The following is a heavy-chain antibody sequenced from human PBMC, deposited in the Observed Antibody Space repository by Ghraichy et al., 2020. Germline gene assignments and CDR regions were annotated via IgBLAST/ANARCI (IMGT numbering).Heavy chain of an antibody. Sequence: GGSLRLSCVGSEFSFNKFWMSWVRQAPGKGLEWVASIKQGGGEKHYADSLKGRIAISRDNTQNSLFLQLDSLRVDDTADYYCARARGGWCTTTNCFAEYAEYWGEGTLVTVSS. CDR1: EFSFNKFW. CDR2: IKQGGGEK. V-gene: IGHV3-7*01. CDR3: ARARGGWCTTTNCFAEYAEY. J-gene: IGHJ4*02. D-gene: IGHD1-26*01.